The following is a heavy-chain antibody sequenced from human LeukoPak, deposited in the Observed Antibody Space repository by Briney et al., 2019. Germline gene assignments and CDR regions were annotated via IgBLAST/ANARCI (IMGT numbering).Heavy chain of an antibody. J-gene: IGHJ4*02. V-gene: IGHV3-48*01. CDR1: GFTFSDSS. CDR3: ARNLNTADDY. CDR2: ISSSSTTI. Sequence: GGSLRLPCTASGFTFSDSSMNWVRQAPGKGLEWLSYISSSSTTIYYADSVKGRFTISRDDAKNSLYLQMNSLRAEDMAVYYCARNLNTADDYWGQGILVTVSS. D-gene: IGHD5-18*01.